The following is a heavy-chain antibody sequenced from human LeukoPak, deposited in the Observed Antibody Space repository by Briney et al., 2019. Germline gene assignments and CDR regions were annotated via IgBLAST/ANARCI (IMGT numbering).Heavy chain of an antibody. CDR3: ARGPDDIVVVPAAMRGDFDY. Sequence: GGSLRLSCAASGFTFSSYEMNWVRQAPGKGLEWVSYISSSGSTIYYADSVKGRFTISRDNAKNSLYLQMNSLRAEDTAVYYCARGPDDIVVVPAAMRGDFDYWGQGTLVTVSS. J-gene: IGHJ4*02. CDR1: GFTFSSYE. D-gene: IGHD2-2*01. CDR2: ISSSGSTI. V-gene: IGHV3-48*03.